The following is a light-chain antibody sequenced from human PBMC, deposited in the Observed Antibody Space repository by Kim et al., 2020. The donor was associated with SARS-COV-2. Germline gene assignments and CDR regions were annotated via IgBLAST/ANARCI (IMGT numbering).Light chain of an antibody. V-gene: IGLV2-23*02. J-gene: IGLJ2*01. CDR1: SGDIGRYNL. CDR3: CSFAGSSTLV. CDR2: EVT. Sequence: GHAVTIAWTRTSGDIGRYNLVSCYQHHPGTAPKLMIYEVTKRPSGLSNRFSGSKSGYTASLTSSGLQAEDEAAYYCCSFAGSSTLVFGGGTQLTVL.